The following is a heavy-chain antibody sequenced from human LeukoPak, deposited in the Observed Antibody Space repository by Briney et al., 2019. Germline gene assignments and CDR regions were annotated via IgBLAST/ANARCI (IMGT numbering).Heavy chain of an antibody. CDR1: EFSLSSYE. CDR2: ISHSGSTI. Sequence: PGGSLRLSCAASEFSLSSYEMNWVRQAPGKGLEWVSYISHSGSTIYYADSVKGRFTISRDNAKNSLYLQMNSLRAEDTAVYYCAKDLRYFDWLPPGYWGQGTLVTVSS. J-gene: IGHJ4*02. D-gene: IGHD3-9*01. V-gene: IGHV3-48*03. CDR3: AKDLRYFDWLPPGY.